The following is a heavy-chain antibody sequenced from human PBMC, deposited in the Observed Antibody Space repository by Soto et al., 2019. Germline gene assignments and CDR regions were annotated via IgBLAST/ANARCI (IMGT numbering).Heavy chain of an antibody. CDR1: AFSLSTGGVG. CDR2: IYWDDDK. J-gene: IGHJ6*02. V-gene: IGHV2-5*02. CDR3: IQCRCVGDFLHSYPPYYYSRMAV. Sequence: QITLKESGPALVKPTQTLTLTCTFSAFSLSTGGVGVGWIRQPPGKALEWLALIYWDDDKRYSPSLRSRPTITNHTSKNHLLPTPPHMSPLNTPTSSGIQCRCVGDFLHSYPPYYYSRMAVWAQGPTVTVS. D-gene: IGHD2-15*01.